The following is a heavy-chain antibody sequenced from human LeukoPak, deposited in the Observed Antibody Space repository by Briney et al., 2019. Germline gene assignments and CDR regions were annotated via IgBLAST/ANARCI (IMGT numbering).Heavy chain of an antibody. CDR2: IYYSGST. CDR3: ARHLQWLTYYFDY. Sequence: SETLSLTCTVSGGSIPLYYWSWIRQPPGKGLEWIGYIYYSGSTNYNPSLKSRVTISVDTSKNQSSLRLSSVTAADTAVYYCARHLQWLTYYFDYWGQGTLVTVSS. CDR1: GGSIPLYY. D-gene: IGHD6-19*01. J-gene: IGHJ4*02. V-gene: IGHV4-59*08.